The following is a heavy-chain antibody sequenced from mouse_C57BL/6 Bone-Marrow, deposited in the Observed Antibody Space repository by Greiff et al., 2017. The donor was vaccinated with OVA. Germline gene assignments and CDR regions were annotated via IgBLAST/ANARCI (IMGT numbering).Heavy chain of an antibody. V-gene: IGHV2-2*01. D-gene: IGHD1-1*01. CDR1: GFSLTSYG. CDR3: ARNRDYYGSSPMDY. CDR2: IWSGGST. Sequence: VQLQESGPGLVQPSQSLSITCTVSGFSLTSYGVHWVRQSPGKGLEWLGVIWSGGSTDYNAAFISRLSISKNNSKCQVFFKMNSLQADDTAIYYCARNRDYYGSSPMDYWGQGTSVTVSS. J-gene: IGHJ4*01.